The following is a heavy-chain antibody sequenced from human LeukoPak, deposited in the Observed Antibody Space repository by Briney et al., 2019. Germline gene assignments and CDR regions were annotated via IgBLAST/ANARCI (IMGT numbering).Heavy chain of an antibody. CDR1: GFTVSSNY. CDR2: IYSGGST. Sequence: GGSLRLSCAASGFTVSSNYMSWVRQAPGKGLEWVSVIYSGGSTYYADSVKGRFTISRDNSKNSLYLQMNSLRTEDTALYYCAKGRRDYDILTGYLLGYGMDVWGQGTTVTVSS. CDR3: AKGRRDYDILTGYLLGYGMDV. J-gene: IGHJ6*02. V-gene: IGHV3-53*05. D-gene: IGHD3-9*01.